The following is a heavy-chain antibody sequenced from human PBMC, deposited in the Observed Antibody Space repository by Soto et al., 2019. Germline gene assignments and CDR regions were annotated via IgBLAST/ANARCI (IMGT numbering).Heavy chain of an antibody. V-gene: IGHV1-18*01. Sequence: QVHLVQSGAEVKKPGASVKVSCKASGYTLTRYGITWVRQAPGQGLEWMGSISAYNANTNYAQKLQGRLTMTTDTSTSTAYMELRSRTSDDTAVYYCAREVFRYFALWGHGTLVSVSS. CDR3: AREVFRYFAL. J-gene: IGHJ2*01. D-gene: IGHD1-20*01. CDR2: ISAYNANT. CDR1: GYTLTRYG.